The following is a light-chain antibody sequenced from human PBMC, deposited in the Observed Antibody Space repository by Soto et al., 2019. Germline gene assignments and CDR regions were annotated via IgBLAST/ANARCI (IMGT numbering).Light chain of an antibody. CDR3: QQYGGSPIS. J-gene: IGKJ5*01. V-gene: IGKV3-20*01. CDR2: DAS. CDR1: QSVSSS. Sequence: FVLPKTNGTLSLSPGERATLSCKASQSVSSSLAWYQQKPGLAPTLLISDASSRASGVPDRFTGGGSGTEFTLTIRRLEPEDFALYYCQQYGGSPISFGLGRRLEI.